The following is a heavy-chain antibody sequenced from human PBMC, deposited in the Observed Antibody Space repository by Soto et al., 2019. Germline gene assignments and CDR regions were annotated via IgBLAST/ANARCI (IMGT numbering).Heavy chain of an antibody. CDR2: ISYDGSNK. CDR3: AKVVVAATQVSWFDP. D-gene: IGHD2-15*01. V-gene: IGHV3-30*18. Sequence: GGSLRLSCAACGFTFSSYGMDWVRQEPGKGLEWVAVISYDGSNKYYADSVKGRFTISRDNSKNTLYLQMNSLRAEDTAVYYCAKVVVAATQVSWFDPWGQGTLLTVSS. J-gene: IGHJ5*02. CDR1: GFTFSSYG.